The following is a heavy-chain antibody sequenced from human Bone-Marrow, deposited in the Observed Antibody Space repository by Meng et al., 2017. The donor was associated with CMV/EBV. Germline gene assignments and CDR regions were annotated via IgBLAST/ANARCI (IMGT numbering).Heavy chain of an antibody. Sequence: GESLKISCAASGFTFSDYYMSWIRQAPGKGLEWVSYISSSGSTIYYADSVKGRFTISRDNAKNSLYLQMNSLRAEDTAVYYCAKSPQYIVVVPAAMNRSYYFDYWGQGTLVTVSS. D-gene: IGHD2-2*01. J-gene: IGHJ4*02. CDR3: AKSPQYIVVVPAAMNRSYYFDY. V-gene: IGHV3-11*01. CDR1: GFTFSDYY. CDR2: ISSSGSTI.